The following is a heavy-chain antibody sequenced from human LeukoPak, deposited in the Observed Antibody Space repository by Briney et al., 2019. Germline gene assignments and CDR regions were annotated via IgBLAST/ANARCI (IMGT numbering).Heavy chain of an antibody. CDR3: ASVKYYYDSSGYPGWFDP. D-gene: IGHD3-22*01. CDR2: IYYSGST. V-gene: IGHV4-59*01. Sequence: PSETLSLTCTVSGVSISSYYLSWIRQPPGKGLEWIGYIYYSGSTNYNPSLKSRVTISVDTSKNQFSLKLSSVTAADTAVYYCASVKYYYDSSGYPGWFDPWGQGTLVTVSS. J-gene: IGHJ5*02. CDR1: GVSISSYY.